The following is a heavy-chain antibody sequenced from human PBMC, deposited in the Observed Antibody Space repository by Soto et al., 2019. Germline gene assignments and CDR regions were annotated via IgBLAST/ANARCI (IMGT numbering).Heavy chain of an antibody. CDR2: IGASGAGT. Sequence: GGSLRLSCAASGFTFSSYAMSWVRQAPGKGLEWVSAIGASGAGTHYAEYVKGRFTISRDNSKNTLCLQMNSLRAEDTAVYYCALRKTGSYFDYWGQGTLVTVSS. J-gene: IGHJ4*02. D-gene: IGHD1-26*01. CDR1: GFTFSSYA. CDR3: ALRKTGSYFDY. V-gene: IGHV3-23*01.